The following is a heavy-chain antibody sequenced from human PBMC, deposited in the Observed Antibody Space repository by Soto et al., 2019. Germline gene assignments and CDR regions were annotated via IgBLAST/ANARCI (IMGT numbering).Heavy chain of an antibody. V-gene: IGHV1-69*02. Sequence: VQVVQSGAEVKRPGSSVKVSCTAPVGTFSDYNIAWVRQARGQGLEWMGRIIPKLGITNYAHKFQDRVRITADKATSTAYMELTSLRYEDTAVYFCARVEGTRTTNFYHYMDVWGEGTSVTVS. CDR3: ARVEGTRTTNFYHYMDV. J-gene: IGHJ6*03. CDR1: VGTFSDYN. CDR2: IIPKLGIT. D-gene: IGHD2-8*01.